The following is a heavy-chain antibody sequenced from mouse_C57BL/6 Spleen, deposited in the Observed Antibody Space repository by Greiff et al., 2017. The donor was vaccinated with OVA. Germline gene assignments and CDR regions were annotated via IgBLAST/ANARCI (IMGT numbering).Heavy chain of an antibody. CDR2: ISDGGSYT. D-gene: IGHD1-1*01. CDR3: ARGYYGSSYHWYFDV. Sequence: EVKLMESGGGLVKPGGSLKLSCAASGFTFSSYAMSWVRQTPEKRLEWVATISDGGSYTYYPDNVKGRFTISRDNAKNNLYLQMSHLKSEDTAMYYCARGYYGSSYHWYFDVWGTGTTVTVSS. J-gene: IGHJ1*03. CDR1: GFTFSSYA. V-gene: IGHV5-4*03.